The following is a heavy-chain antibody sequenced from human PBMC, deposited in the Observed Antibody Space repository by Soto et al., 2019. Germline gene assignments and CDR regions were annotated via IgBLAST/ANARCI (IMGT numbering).Heavy chain of an antibody. CDR2: ISAAGDP. CDR3: ARTDRDFYGLDV. CDR1: GFTFRNYD. V-gene: IGHV3-13*05. J-gene: IGHJ6*02. Sequence: EVQLVESGGGLVQPGGSLRLSCAASGFTFRNYDMHWVRQGTGKGLEWVSGISAAGDPDYADSVEGRFTISSENAQNSFFLQRNSLRVGDTAVYYCARTDRDFYGLDVWGQGTTVIVSS.